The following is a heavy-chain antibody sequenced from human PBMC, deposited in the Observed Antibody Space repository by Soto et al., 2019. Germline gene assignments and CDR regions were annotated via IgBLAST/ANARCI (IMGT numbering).Heavy chain of an antibody. V-gene: IGHV3-48*01. D-gene: IGHD6-19*01. Sequence: GGSLRLSCAASGFQFISYSMNWVLQAPWKGLEWVSYISSSSSTVYYADSVKGRFTMSRDNAKNTVYLQMNSLRAEDTAVYYCAKEHSLYNSGYFFDSRSQGTSVTVSS. CDR1: GFQFISYS. CDR2: ISSSSSTV. J-gene: IGHJ5*01. CDR3: AKEHSLYNSGYFFDS.